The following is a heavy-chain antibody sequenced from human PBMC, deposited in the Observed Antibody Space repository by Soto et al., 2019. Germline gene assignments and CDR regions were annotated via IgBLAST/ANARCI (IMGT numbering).Heavy chain of an antibody. CDR1: GGSFSGYY. J-gene: IGHJ6*02. D-gene: IGHD2-15*01. CDR3: ARGEKRRYCSCGSCYSSYYGMDV. V-gene: IGHV4-34*01. CDR2: INHSGST. Sequence: QVQLQQWGAGLLKPSETLSLTCAVYGGSFSGYYWSWIRQPPGKGLEWIGEINHSGSTNYNPSLKSRVTISVDTSKNQFSLKLSSVTAADTAVYYCARGEKRRYCSCGSCYSSYYGMDVWGQGTTVTVSS.